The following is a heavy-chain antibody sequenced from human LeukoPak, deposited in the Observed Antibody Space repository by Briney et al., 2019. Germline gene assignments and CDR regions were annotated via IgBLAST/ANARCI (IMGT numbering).Heavy chain of an antibody. Sequence: PSETLSLTCTVSGGSISSYYWSWIRQPPGKGLEWIGYIYYSGSTNYNPSLKSRVTISVDTSKNQFSLKLSSVTAADTAVYYCARALNRGSTWFDPWGQGTLVTVSS. CDR2: IYYSGST. J-gene: IGHJ5*02. CDR3: ARALNRGSTWFDP. D-gene: IGHD7-27*01. CDR1: GGSISSYY. V-gene: IGHV4-59*01.